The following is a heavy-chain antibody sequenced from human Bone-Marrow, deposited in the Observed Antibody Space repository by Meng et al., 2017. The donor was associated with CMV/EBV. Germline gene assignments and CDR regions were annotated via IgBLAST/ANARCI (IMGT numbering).Heavy chain of an antibody. J-gene: IGHJ4*02. D-gene: IGHD6-13*01. CDR1: GFNFDRYP. CDR2: ISWDGDST. CDR3: AKDRQSASSCLDH. V-gene: IGHV3-43D*03. Sequence: GESLKISCAASGFNFDRYPMHWVRQVPGKGLEWVSLISWDGDSTYYADSVVGRFTVSRDNSKNSLYLQMDSLRPEDTALYYCAKDRQSASSCLDHWGQGTLVTVYS.